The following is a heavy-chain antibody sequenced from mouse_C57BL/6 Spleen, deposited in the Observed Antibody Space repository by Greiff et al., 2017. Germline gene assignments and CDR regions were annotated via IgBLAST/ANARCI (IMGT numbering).Heavy chain of an antibody. Sequence: EVKLVESGGGLVKPGGSLKLSCAASGFTFSDYGMHWVRQAPEKGLEWVAYISSGSSTIYYAAPVKGRFTISRDNAKNTLFRQMTSLRAEDTAMYYCASGYDGLYYFDYWGKGTTLTVSS. CDR1: GFTFSDYG. D-gene: IGHD2-3*01. V-gene: IGHV5-17*01. J-gene: IGHJ2*01. CDR2: ISSGSSTI. CDR3: ASGYDGLYYFDY.